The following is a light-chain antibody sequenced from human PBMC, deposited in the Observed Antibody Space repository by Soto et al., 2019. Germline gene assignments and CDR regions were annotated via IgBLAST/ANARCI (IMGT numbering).Light chain of an antibody. J-gene: IGKJ2*01. V-gene: IGKV3-15*01. CDR2: GAS. CDR3: QQYTNWPPNFT. CDR1: QTVSNN. Sequence: EIVMTQSPATLSVSTGERATISCRASQTVSNNLAWYQQKPGQAPRLLIHGASTRATGVPARFSGSGSWTAFSLTSTGQPATDFSLNHCQQYTNWPPNFTFGQGTKRQI.